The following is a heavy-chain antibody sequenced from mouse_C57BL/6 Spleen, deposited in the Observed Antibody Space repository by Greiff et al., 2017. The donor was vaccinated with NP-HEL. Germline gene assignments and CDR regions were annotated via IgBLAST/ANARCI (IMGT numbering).Heavy chain of an antibody. V-gene: IGHV1-47*01. CDR3: ARGRKHYYAMDY. CDR2: FHPYNGDT. J-gene: IGHJ4*01. CDR1: GYTFTTYP. Sequence: QVQLQQSGAELVKPGASVKMSCKASGYTFTTYPIEWVKQSHGQSLEWIGNFHPYNGDTKYNEKFKGKATLTVDKSSSTVYLELSRLTSDDSAVYDCARGRKHYYAMDYWGQGTSVTVSA.